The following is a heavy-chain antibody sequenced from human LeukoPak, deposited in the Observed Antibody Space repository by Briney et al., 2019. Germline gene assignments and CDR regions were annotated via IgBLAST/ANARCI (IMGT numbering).Heavy chain of an antibody. V-gene: IGHV3-7*01. CDR3: ARYGSGGDY. CDR1: GFTFSSYW. D-gene: IGHD3-10*01. J-gene: IGHJ4*02. CDR2: IKQDGSEK. Sequence: GGSLRLSCAASGFTFSSYWMSWVRQAPGKGLEWVANIKQDGSEKYVDSVKGRFIISRDNAKNSLYLQMNSLRAEDTAVYYCARYGSGGDYWGQGTLVTVSS.